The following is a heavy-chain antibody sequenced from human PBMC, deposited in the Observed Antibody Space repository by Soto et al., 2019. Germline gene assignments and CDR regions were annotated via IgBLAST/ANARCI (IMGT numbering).Heavy chain of an antibody. V-gene: IGHV4-61*01. CDR2: IYYSGST. CDR3: ARGVPFSAGSVSWFDP. D-gene: IGHD3-10*01. J-gene: IGHJ5*02. CDR1: GGSVSSGSYY. Sequence: QVQLQESGPGLVKPSETLSLTCTVSGGSVSSGSYYWSWIRQPPGKGLEWIGYIYYSGSTNYNPSLDSRVTISVDTSKNQFSLKMSSVTAADTAVYCCARGVPFSAGSVSWFDPWGQGTLVTVSS.